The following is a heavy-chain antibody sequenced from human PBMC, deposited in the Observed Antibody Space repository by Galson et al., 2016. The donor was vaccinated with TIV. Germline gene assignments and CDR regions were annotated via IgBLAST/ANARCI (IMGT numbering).Heavy chain of an antibody. V-gene: IGHV3-23*01. Sequence: SLRLSCAASGFTFSTYAMNWVRQAPGKGLEWVSGIVGTGGTTYYADSVKGRFTISRDNSKNTLYLQMSSLRAEDTAVYYCAKRKNYGGDAFDLWGQGTLVTVSS. J-gene: IGHJ3*01. CDR2: IVGTGGTT. D-gene: IGHD4-23*01. CDR3: AKRKNYGGDAFDL. CDR1: GFTFSTYA.